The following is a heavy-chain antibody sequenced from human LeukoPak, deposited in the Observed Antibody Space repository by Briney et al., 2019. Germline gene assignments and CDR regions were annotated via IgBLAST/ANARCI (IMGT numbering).Heavy chain of an antibody. J-gene: IGHJ4*02. Sequence: GASVKVSCKASGYTFTGYYMHWVRQVPGQGLEWMGRINPNSGGTNYAQKFQGRVTMTRDTSISTAYMELSRLRSDDTAVYYCARADEWLVLFDYWGQGTLVTVSS. CDR3: ARADEWLVLFDY. CDR1: GYTFTGYY. V-gene: IGHV1-2*06. D-gene: IGHD6-19*01. CDR2: INPNSGGT.